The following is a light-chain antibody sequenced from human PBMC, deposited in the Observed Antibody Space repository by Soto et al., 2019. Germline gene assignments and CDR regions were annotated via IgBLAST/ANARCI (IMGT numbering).Light chain of an antibody. Sequence: DIQLTQYPSFLSASVGDRVTVSCRASQDINTYLAWFQQKPGKVPQLLVYPASTLQDGVPSRFSGRGSGTEFTLTINNLQPEDFATYYCQHLRAYPFSFGQGTK. CDR2: PAS. J-gene: IGKJ2*03. V-gene: IGKV1-9*01. CDR3: QHLRAYPFS. CDR1: QDINTY.